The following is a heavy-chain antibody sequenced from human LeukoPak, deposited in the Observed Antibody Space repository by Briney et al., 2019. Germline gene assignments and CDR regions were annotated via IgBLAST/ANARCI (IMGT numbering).Heavy chain of an antibody. V-gene: IGHV4-59*01. CDR1: GGSISSYY. D-gene: IGHD5-18*01. J-gene: IGHJ4*02. CDR3: ARVVESGYSYGLLDY. CDR2: IYYSGST. Sequence: SETLSLTCTVSGGSISSYYWSWIRQPPGKGLEWIGYIYYSGSTNYNPSLKSRVTISVDTSKNQFSLKLSSVTAADTAVYYCARVVESGYSYGLLDYWGQGTLVAVSS.